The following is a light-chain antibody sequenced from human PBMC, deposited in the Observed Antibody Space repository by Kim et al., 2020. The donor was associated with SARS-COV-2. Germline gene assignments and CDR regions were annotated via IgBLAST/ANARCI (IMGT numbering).Light chain of an antibody. V-gene: IGLV2-14*04. Sequence: GQSIPSSCTGTSTDVGGYDYVSWYQQHPGKAPKLIIYAVTQRPSGVSNHFSASKSANTASLTISGLQAEDEADYYCSSYSSTNFAVFGGGTQLTVL. CDR3: SSYSSTNFAV. CDR2: AVT. J-gene: IGLJ2*01. CDR1: STDVGGYDY.